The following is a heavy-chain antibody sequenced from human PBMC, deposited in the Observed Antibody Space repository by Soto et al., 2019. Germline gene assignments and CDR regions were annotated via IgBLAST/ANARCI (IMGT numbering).Heavy chain of an antibody. CDR2: INHSGST. Sequence: PSETLSLTCAVYGGSFSGYYWSWIRQPPGKGLEWIGEINHSGSTNYNPSLKSRVTISVDTSKNQFSLKLSSVTAADTAVYYCARGSSSPKYYYYGMDVWGQGITVTVSS. J-gene: IGHJ6*02. CDR1: GGSFSGYY. D-gene: IGHD6-6*01. CDR3: ARGSSSPKYYYYGMDV. V-gene: IGHV4-34*01.